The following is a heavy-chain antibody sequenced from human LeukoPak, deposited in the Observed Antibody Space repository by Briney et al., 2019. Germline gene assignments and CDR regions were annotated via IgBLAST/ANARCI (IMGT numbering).Heavy chain of an antibody. CDR1: GFTFSSYA. D-gene: IGHD3-22*01. V-gene: IGHV3-30-3*01. J-gene: IGHJ4*02. CDR3: ARGRFNYDNSGYSSFYH. CDR2: ISYDGSNK. Sequence: QPGGSLRLSCAASGFTFSSYAMHWVRQAPGKGLEWVAVISYDGSNKYYADSVKGRFTISRDNSKNTLYLQMNSLRAEDTAVYYCARGRFNYDNSGYSSFYHWGQGTLVTVSS.